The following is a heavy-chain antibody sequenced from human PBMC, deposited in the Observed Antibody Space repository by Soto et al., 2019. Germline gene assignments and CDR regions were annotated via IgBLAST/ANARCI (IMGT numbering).Heavy chain of an antibody. J-gene: IGHJ4*02. V-gene: IGHV3-66*01. CDR3: SRDLCPAGHDS. Sequence: EVQLVESGGGLVQPGGSLRLSCAASGFTVSSNYMSWVRQAPGKGLEWVAVIYSGGSTYYSDSVKGRFTISRDNSKNTLYLQITILRAEDTAVYYCSRDLCPAGHDSWGQGTLVTVSS. D-gene: IGHD6-13*01. CDR2: IYSGGST. CDR1: GFTVSSNY.